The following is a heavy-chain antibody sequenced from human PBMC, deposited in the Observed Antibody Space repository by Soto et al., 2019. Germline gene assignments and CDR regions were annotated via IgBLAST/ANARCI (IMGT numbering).Heavy chain of an antibody. J-gene: IGHJ3*02. CDR2: YDLEKGET. Sequence: ASVKVSCKVSGYSLTELSIHWVRQAPGEGLEWVGGYDLEKGETIYAQKFQGRVTMTEDSPADTPYMQLRSLRSEDTAVYYCAAVRGYSLSTNAFDIWGQGTMVTVSS. D-gene: IGHD5-18*01. CDR1: GYSLTELS. V-gene: IGHV1-24*01. CDR3: AAVRGYSLSTNAFDI.